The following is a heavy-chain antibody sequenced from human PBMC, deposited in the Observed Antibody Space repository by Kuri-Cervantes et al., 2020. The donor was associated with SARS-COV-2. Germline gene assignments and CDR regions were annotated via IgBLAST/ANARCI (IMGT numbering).Heavy chain of an antibody. Sequence: GSPKIHCAASGFTFDDYGMSWVRQAPGKGLEWVGRMKSKADGGTTEYAAPVKGRFTISRDDSKNTLYQQMNSLKTEDTAVYYCTTELLWFGELFWGQGTLVTVSS. CDR1: GFTFDDYG. CDR3: TTELLWFGELF. D-gene: IGHD3-10*01. CDR2: MKSKADGGTT. J-gene: IGHJ4*02. V-gene: IGHV3-15*01.